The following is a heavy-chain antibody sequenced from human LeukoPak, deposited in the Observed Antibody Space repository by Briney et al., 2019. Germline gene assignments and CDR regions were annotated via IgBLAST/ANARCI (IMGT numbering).Heavy chain of an antibody. CDR1: GYSLSSGYY. CDR2: IYYSGST. Sequence: SETLSLTCTVSGYSLSSGYYWGWIRQPPGKGLEWIGSIYYSGSTYYNPSLKSRVTISVDTSKNQFSLKLSSVTGADTAVYYCARHPSAFDIWGQGTMVTVSS. J-gene: IGHJ3*02. D-gene: IGHD6-6*01. V-gene: IGHV4-38-2*02. CDR3: ARHPSAFDI.